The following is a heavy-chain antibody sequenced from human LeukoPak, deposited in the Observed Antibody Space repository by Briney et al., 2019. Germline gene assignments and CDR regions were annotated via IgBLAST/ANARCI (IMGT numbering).Heavy chain of an antibody. D-gene: IGHD1-26*01. Sequence: GASVKVSCKASGYTFTGYYMHWVRQAPGQGLEWMGWINPNSGGTNYAQKFQGRVTMTEDTSTDTAYMELGSLRSEDTAVYYCAHLPWGGIVGATKVILEFDYWGQGTLVTVSS. CDR3: AHLPWGGIVGATKVILEFDY. V-gene: IGHV1-2*02. J-gene: IGHJ4*02. CDR1: GYTFTGYY. CDR2: INPNSGGT.